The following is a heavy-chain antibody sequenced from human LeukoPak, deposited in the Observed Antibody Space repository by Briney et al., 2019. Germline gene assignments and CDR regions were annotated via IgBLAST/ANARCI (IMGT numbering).Heavy chain of an antibody. CDR1: GFTFSTYG. D-gene: IGHD5-18*01. CDR2: ILYDGSNK. Sequence: GGSLRLSYAPAGFTFSTYGMQWVRQAAGKGLGWVAVILYDGSNKYYAAYVKGRFTISRDNSQNTPYLQMNSLRAEDTAVYYCAKVGGYSYGSIDYWGQGTGATVSS. CDR3: AKVGGYSYGSIDY. J-gene: IGHJ4*02. V-gene: IGHV3-33*06.